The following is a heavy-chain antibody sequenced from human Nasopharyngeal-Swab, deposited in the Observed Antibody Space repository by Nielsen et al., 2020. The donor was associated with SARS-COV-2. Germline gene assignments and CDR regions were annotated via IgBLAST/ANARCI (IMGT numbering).Heavy chain of an antibody. D-gene: IGHD2-15*01. J-gene: IGHJ2*01. V-gene: IGHV3-30-3*01. CDR3: ARAGGSYFDL. Sequence: GESLKISCAASGFTFSSYAMSWVRQAPGKGLEWAAVISYDGSNKYYAESVKGRFTISRDNSENTLYLQMNSLRAEDTAVYYCARAGGSYFDLWGRGTLVTVSS. CDR2: ISYDGSNK. CDR1: GFTFSSYA.